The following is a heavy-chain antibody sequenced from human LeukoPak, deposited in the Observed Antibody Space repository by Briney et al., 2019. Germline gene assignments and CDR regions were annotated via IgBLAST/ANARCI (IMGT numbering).Heavy chain of an antibody. V-gene: IGHV4-59*08. Sequence: SETLSLTCTVSGGSISSYYWSWIRQPPGKGLEWLGYIYYSGSTNYNPSLKSRVTISVDTSKNQFSLKLSSVTAADTAVYYCARQYYYGSGSPALDYWGQGTLVTVSS. D-gene: IGHD3-10*01. CDR3: ARQYYYGSGSPALDY. J-gene: IGHJ4*02. CDR2: IYYSGST. CDR1: GGSISSYY.